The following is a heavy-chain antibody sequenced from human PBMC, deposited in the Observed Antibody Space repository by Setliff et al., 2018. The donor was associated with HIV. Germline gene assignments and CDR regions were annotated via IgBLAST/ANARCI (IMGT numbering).Heavy chain of an antibody. CDR3: AKTYYYDSSGYYYFDS. Sequence: PGGSLRLSCAASGFTFSNYVINWVRQAPGKGLEWISGISGSGVNSYYADSVKGRFTISRDNSKNTVYLRMNSLRAEDTAVYYCAKTYYYDSSGYYYFDSWGQGTLVTVSS. D-gene: IGHD3-22*01. V-gene: IGHV3-23*01. J-gene: IGHJ4*02. CDR2: ISGSGVNS. CDR1: GFTFSNYV.